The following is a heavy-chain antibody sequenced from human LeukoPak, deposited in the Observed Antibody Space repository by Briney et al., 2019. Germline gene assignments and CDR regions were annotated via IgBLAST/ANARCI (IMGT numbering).Heavy chain of an antibody. V-gene: IGHV1-2*02. CDR1: GYTFTGYY. D-gene: IGHD6-13*01. Sequence: ASVKVSCKASGYTFTGYYMHWVRQAPGQGLEWMGWINPNSGGTNYAQKFQGRVTMTRDTSISTAYMELSRLRSDDTAVYYCARSGIRIGGYSSSRLSGGWFDPWGQGTLVTVSS. J-gene: IGHJ5*02. CDR2: INPNSGGT. CDR3: ARSGIRIGGYSSSRLSGGWFDP.